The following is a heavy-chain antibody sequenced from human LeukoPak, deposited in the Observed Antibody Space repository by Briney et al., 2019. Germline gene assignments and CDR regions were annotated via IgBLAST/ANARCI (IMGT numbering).Heavy chain of an antibody. CDR1: GFTFSSYS. CDR3: ARDLDSSGYYYGSGAFDI. D-gene: IGHD3-22*01. Sequence: PGGSLRLSCAASGFTFSSYSMNWVRQAPGKGLEWVSYISSSSSTIYYADSVKGRFTISRDNAKNSLYLQMNSLRAEDTAVYYCARDLDSSGYYYGSGAFDIWGQGTMVTVSS. V-gene: IGHV3-48*01. J-gene: IGHJ3*02. CDR2: ISSSSSTI.